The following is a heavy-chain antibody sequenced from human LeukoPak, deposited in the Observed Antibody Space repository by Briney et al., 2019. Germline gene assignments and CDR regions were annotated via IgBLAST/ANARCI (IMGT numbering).Heavy chain of an antibody. Sequence: PGGSLRLSCAASGFAFNTYSMNWVRQAPGKGLEWVSFIFSSSTYIYYADSAKGRFTISRDNSKNTLYLQMNSLRAEDTAVYYCAKGGYSNGRYYYYYMDVWGEGTTVTVSS. CDR2: IFSSSTYI. J-gene: IGHJ6*03. D-gene: IGHD5-18*01. V-gene: IGHV3-21*04. CDR3: AKGGYSNGRYYYYYMDV. CDR1: GFAFNTYS.